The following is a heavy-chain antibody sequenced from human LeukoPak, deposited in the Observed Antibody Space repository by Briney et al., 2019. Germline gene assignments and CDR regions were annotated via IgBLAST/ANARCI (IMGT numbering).Heavy chain of an antibody. CDR2: IYYSGST. CDR3: ARSYRNYYPFDY. Sequence: SETLSLTCTVAGGSISSYYWSWIRQSRGKGLEWIGNIYYSGSTNYNPSLKSRVTISVDTSKNQSSLKLSSVTAADTAVYYCARSYRNYYPFDYWGQGTLVTVSS. D-gene: IGHD4-11*01. CDR1: GGSISSYY. J-gene: IGHJ4*02. V-gene: IGHV4-59*01.